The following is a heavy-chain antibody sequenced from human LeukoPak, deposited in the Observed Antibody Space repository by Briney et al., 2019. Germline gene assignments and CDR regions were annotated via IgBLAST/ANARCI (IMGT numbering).Heavy chain of an antibody. V-gene: IGHV3-7*01. CDR1: GFTFSSYW. Sequence: TGGSLTLSCAASGFTFSSYWMGWIRQAPGKGLEWVANIKQDGSEKYYADSVKGRFTISRDNSKNTLYLQMNSLRAEDTAVYYCARAAVAYYYYYGMDVWGQGTTVTVSS. CDR2: IKQDGSEK. D-gene: IGHD6-19*01. CDR3: ARAAVAYYYYYGMDV. J-gene: IGHJ6*02.